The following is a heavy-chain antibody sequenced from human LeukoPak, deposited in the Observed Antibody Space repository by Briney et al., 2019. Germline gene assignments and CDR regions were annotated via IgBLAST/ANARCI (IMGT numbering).Heavy chain of an antibody. CDR1: RFTFSSYS. CDR2: IRSSGSYI. Sequence: PGGSLRLSCAASRFTFSSYSMNWVRQAPGKGLEWVSSIRSSGSYIYHPDSVKGRFTISRDNAKNSLYLQMNSLRPEDTAVYYCANARIAAAAPFDYWGQGTVVTVSS. V-gene: IGHV3-21*04. D-gene: IGHD6-13*01. J-gene: IGHJ4*02. CDR3: ANARIAAAAPFDY.